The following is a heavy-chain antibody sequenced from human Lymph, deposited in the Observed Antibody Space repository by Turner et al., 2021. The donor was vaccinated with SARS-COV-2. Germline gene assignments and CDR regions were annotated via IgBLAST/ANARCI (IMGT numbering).Heavy chain of an antibody. CDR1: DFIVSSNY. CDR2: SDSGGST. D-gene: IGHD4-17*01. J-gene: IGHJ4*02. CDR3: ARVLPYGDYFDY. Sequence: EVQLVESGGGLIQPGGSLRLSCAASDFIVSSNYMTWVRQAPGKGLEWVSISDSGGSTFYEDSVKGRFTISRDNSRNTLYLQMNSLRAEDTAVYYCARVLPYGDYFDYWGQGTLVTVSS. V-gene: IGHV3-53*01.